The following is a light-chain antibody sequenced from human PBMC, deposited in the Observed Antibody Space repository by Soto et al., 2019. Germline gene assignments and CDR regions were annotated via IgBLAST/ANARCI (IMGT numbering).Light chain of an antibody. J-gene: IGLJ2*01. Sequence: QSALPQPASVSGSPGQSITISCTGTSSDVGSYNLVSWYQQHPGKATKLMIYEGSKRPSGVSTRFSGSKSGNTASLTSSGLQAEDEADYYCCSYAGSSTYVVFGGGTKLTVL. CDR2: EGS. CDR1: SSDVGSYNL. CDR3: CSYAGSSTYVV. V-gene: IGLV2-23*01.